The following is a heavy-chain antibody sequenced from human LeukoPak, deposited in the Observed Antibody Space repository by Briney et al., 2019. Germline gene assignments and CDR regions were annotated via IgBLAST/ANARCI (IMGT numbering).Heavy chain of an antibody. CDR3: ARHLYDFWSGYSYYYGMDV. CDR1: GGSISSHY. Sequence: PSETLSLTCTVSGGSISSHYWSWIRQPPGKGLEWIGYMYYSGSTNYNPSLKSRVTISVDTSKNQFSLKLSSVTAADTAVYYCARHLYDFWSGYSYYYGMDVWGQGTTVTVSS. J-gene: IGHJ6*02. D-gene: IGHD3-3*01. CDR2: MYYSGST. V-gene: IGHV4-59*08.